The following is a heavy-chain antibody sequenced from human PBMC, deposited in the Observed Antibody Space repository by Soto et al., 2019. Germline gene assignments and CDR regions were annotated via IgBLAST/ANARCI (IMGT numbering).Heavy chain of an antibody. V-gene: IGHV1-46*01. CDR3: VSADSEQHFDL. Sequence: KRYRTASGYSNRSDFVHWVLQAPGQGLEWMDIIDPSGDTTIYEQKFQGRITVTRDTSTNTLYLELSSLRSEDTATYYCVSADSEQHFDLWGKGTLVT. D-gene: IGHD6-13*01. CDR2: IDPSGDTT. CDR1: GYSNRSDF. J-gene: IGHJ4*02.